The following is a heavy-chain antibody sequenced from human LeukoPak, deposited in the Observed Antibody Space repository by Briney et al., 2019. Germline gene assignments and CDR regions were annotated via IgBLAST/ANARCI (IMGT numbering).Heavy chain of an antibody. CDR1: GGSISSYY. D-gene: IGHD6-13*01. CDR2: IYTSGST. J-gene: IGHJ4*02. V-gene: IGHV4-4*07. Sequence: PSETLSLTCTVSGGSISSYYWSWIRQPAGKGLEWIGRIYTSGSTNYNPSLKSRVTMSVDTSKNQFSLKLSSVTAAGTAVYYWARGGIAAVQGGGAFDYWGQGTLVTVSS. CDR3: ARGGIAAVQGGGAFDY.